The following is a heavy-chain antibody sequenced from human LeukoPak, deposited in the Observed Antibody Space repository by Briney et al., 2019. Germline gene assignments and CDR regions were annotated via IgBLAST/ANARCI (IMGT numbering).Heavy chain of an antibody. V-gene: IGHV1-69*05. CDR1: GGTFSSYA. CDR3: ARDIVGATGLYYFDY. J-gene: IGHJ4*02. Sequence: SVKVSCXASGGTFSSYAISWVRQARGQGLEWMARIIPIFGTANYAQKFQGRVTITTDESTSTAYMELSSLRSEDTAVYYCARDIVGATGLYYFDYWGQGTLVTVSS. D-gene: IGHD1-26*01. CDR2: IIPIFGTA.